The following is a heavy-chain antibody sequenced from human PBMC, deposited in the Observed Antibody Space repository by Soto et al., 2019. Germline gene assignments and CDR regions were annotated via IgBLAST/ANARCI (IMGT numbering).Heavy chain of an antibody. J-gene: IGHJ6*02. CDR1: GGTFSSYA. D-gene: IGHD2-2*01. CDR2: IIPIFGTA. CDR3: ARDPEYQMLSNYYYGMDV. Sequence: SVKVSCKASGGTFSSYAISWVRQAPGQGLEWMGGIIPIFGTANYAQKFQGRVTITADESTSTAYMELSSLRSEDTAVYYCARDPEYQMLSNYYYGMDVWGQGTTVTVSS. V-gene: IGHV1-69*13.